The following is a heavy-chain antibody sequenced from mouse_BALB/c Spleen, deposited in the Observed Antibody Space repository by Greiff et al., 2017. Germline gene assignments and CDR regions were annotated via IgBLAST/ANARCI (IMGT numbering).Heavy chain of an antibody. CDR3: ARERDRGFAY. V-gene: IGHV2-9*02. Sequence: VKVVESGPGLVAPSQSLSITCTVSGFSLTSYGVHWVRQPPGKGLEWLGVIWAGGSTNYNSALMSRLSISKDNSKSQVFLKMNSLQTDDTAMYYCARERDRGFAYWGQGTLVTVSA. CDR2: IWAGGST. CDR1: GFSLTSYG. J-gene: IGHJ3*01.